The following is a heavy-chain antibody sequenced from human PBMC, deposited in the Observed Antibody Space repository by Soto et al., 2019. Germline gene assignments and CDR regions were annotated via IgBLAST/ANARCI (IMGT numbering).Heavy chain of an antibody. CDR2: IIPMFGIP. V-gene: IGHV1-69*01. Sequence: QVQLVQSGAEVKKPGSSVKVSCKASGGTLNKHAITWVRRAPGEGLEWLGGIIPMFGIPNYSQKFQGRVTITADDYTNTSHMELTSLTSDDTAVYYCARGGTSGWLKGAYDVWGQGTMVTVSS. J-gene: IGHJ3*01. CDR1: GGTLNKHA. CDR3: ARGGTSGWLKGAYDV. D-gene: IGHD6-19*01.